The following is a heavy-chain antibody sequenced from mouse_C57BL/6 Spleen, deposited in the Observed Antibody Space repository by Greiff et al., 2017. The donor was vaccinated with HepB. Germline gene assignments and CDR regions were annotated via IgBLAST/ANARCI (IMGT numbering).Heavy chain of an antibody. Sequence: QVQLQQSGAELARPGASVKLSCKASGYTFTSYGISWVKQRTGQGLEWIGEIYPRSGNTCYNEKFKGKATLTADKSSSTAYMELRSLTSEDSAVYFCARSHCNTPPYYAMDYWGQGTSVTVSS. CDR3: ARSHCNTPPYYAMDY. D-gene: IGHD5-1-1*01. CDR2: IYPRSGNT. V-gene: IGHV1-81*01. J-gene: IGHJ4*01. CDR1: GYTFTSYG.